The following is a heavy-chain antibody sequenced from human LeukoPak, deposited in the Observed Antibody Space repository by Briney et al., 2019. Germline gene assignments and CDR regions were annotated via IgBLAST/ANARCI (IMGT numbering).Heavy chain of an antibody. CDR1: GYTFTSYG. Sequence: ASVKVSCEASGYTFTSYGISWVRQAPGQGLEWMGWISAYNGNTNYAQKLQGRVTMTTDTSTSTAYMELRSLRSDDTAVYYCARGPYYYDSSGYVLAFDIWGQGTMVTVSS. J-gene: IGHJ3*02. D-gene: IGHD3-22*01. CDR3: ARGPYYYDSSGYVLAFDI. CDR2: ISAYNGNT. V-gene: IGHV1-18*01.